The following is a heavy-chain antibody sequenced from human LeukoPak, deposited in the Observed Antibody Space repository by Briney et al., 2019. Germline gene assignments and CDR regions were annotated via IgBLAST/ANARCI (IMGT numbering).Heavy chain of an antibody. CDR2: IYYSGST. D-gene: IGHD3-22*01. CDR3: ARGPYSYDSSGAFDI. CDR1: GGSISSSSYY. J-gene: IGHJ3*02. Sequence: SETLSLTCTVSGGSISSSSYYWGWIRQPPGKGLEWIGSIYYSGSTYYNPSLKSRVTISVDTSKNQFSLKLSSVTAADTAVYFCARGPYSYDSSGAFDIWGQGTMITVSS. V-gene: IGHV4-39*01.